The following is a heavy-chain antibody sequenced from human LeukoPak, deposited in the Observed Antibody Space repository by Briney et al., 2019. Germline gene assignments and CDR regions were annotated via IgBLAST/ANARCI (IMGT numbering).Heavy chain of an antibody. Sequence: GRSLGLSCAASGFTFSSYAMHWVRQAPGKGLEWVAVISYDGSNKYYADFVKGRFTISRDNSKNTLYLQMNSLRAEDTAVYYCARGYSSSWYSSAFDIWGQGTMVTVSS. CDR2: ISYDGSNK. V-gene: IGHV3-30-3*01. J-gene: IGHJ3*02. CDR3: ARGYSSSWYSSAFDI. CDR1: GFTFSSYA. D-gene: IGHD6-13*01.